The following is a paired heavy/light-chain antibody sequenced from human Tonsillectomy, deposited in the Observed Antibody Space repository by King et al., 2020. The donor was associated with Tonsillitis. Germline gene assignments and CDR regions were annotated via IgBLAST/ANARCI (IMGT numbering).Heavy chain of an antibody. Sequence: EVQLLESGGALVQPGGSLRLSCAASGFTFSRYAMSWVRQAPGKGLEWVSATSSSGDATYYADSVKGRFTISRDNSKNTMHLQMNSLRADDTAIYYCAKFDFWIDWDLDWFAPWGQGTLVTVSS. CDR2: TSSSGDAT. D-gene: IGHD3-3*01. CDR1: GFTFSRYA. V-gene: IGHV3-23*01. J-gene: IGHJ5*02. CDR3: AKFDFWIDWDLDWFAP.
Light chain of an antibody. V-gene: IGLV1-47*01. CDR1: TSNIGSNY. Sequence: QSVLTQPPSASGTPGQRVTLSCSGGTSNIGSNYLYWYQQLPGTAPKLLIYGDNQRPSGVPDRFSGSKSGTSASLAISGLRSEDEAEYYCATWDDSLSGPVFGGGTKLTVL. CDR2: GDN. J-gene: IGLJ2*01. CDR3: ATWDDSLSGPV.